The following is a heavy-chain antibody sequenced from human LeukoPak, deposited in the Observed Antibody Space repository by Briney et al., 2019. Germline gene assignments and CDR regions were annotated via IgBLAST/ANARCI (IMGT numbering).Heavy chain of an antibody. Sequence: PSETLSLTCTVSGYSISSGYYWGWIRQPPGKGLEWIGSIYHSGSTYYNPSLKSRVTISVDTPKNQFSLKLSSVTAADTAVYYCAREDFLGDGYNPWGQGTLVTVSS. J-gene: IGHJ5*02. V-gene: IGHV4-38-2*02. CDR2: IYHSGST. CDR3: AREDFLGDGYNP. CDR1: GYSISSGYY. D-gene: IGHD5-24*01.